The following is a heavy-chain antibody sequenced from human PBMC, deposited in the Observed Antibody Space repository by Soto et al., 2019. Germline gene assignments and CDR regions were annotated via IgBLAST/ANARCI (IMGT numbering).Heavy chain of an antibody. Sequence: PGGSLRLSCAASGFTFSSYSMNWVRQAPGKGLEWVSSISSSSSYIYYADSVKGRFTISRDNAKNSLYLQMNSLRAEDTAVYYCARVHYDILTGWVPFDYWGQGILVTVSS. J-gene: IGHJ4*02. V-gene: IGHV3-21*01. CDR1: GFTFSSYS. CDR2: ISSSSSYI. D-gene: IGHD3-9*01. CDR3: ARVHYDILTGWVPFDY.